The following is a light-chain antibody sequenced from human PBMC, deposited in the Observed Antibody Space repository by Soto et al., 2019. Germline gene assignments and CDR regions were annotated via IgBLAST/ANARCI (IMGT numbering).Light chain of an antibody. CDR2: GAS. V-gene: IGKV3-15*01. Sequence: EIVMTQSPATLSVSPGERATLSCRASQSVTSNLAWYQQKPGQAPRLLLYGASTRATGIPVRFSGSGSGTEVTLTISSLQSEDFAVYYCQQYNNWPPAYTFGQGTKLEIK. CDR1: QSVTSN. CDR3: QQYNNWPPAYT. J-gene: IGKJ2*01.